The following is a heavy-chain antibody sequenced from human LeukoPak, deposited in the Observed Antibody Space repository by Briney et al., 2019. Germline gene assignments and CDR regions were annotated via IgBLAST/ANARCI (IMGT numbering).Heavy chain of an antibody. CDR3: ARDPLYCSGGSCYGTPGDY. CDR2: ISAYNGNT. CDR1: GYTFTSYG. J-gene: IGHJ4*02. D-gene: IGHD2-15*01. Sequence: ASVTVSCKASGYTFTSYGISWVRQAPGQGLEWMGWISAYNGNTNYAQKLQGRVTMTTDTSTSTAYMELRSLRSDDTAVYYCARDPLYCSGGSCYGTPGDYWGQGTLVTVSS. V-gene: IGHV1-18*01.